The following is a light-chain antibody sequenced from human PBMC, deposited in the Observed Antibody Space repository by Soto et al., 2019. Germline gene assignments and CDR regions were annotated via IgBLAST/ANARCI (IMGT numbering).Light chain of an antibody. CDR2: YAS. CDR3: QHYSNWPPT. J-gene: IGKJ3*01. V-gene: IGKV3-15*01. CDR1: ESVRSN. Sequence: EMVMTQSPATLSVSPGERVTLSCRASESVRSNLAWYQQKPGQGPSLLIYYASTRVTGVPDRFSGSGSGTEFTLTISSLQSEDFGVYYCQHYSNWPPTFGPGTKVEIK.